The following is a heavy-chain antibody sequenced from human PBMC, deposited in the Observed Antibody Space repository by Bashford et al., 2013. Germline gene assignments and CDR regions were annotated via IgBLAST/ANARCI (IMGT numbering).Heavy chain of an antibody. V-gene: IGHV3-48*03. Sequence: GSLRLSCAASGFTFSSYEMNWVRQTPGKGLEWVSYISSSNSGIYYADSVKGRFTISRDNAENSLYLQMNSLRAEDTAVYYCAREKESSVVAPGYYGMDVWGQGTTVTVSS. CDR3: AREKESSVVAPGYYGMDV. CDR1: GFTFSSYE. CDR2: ISSSNSGI. D-gene: IGHD2-15*01. J-gene: IGHJ6*02.